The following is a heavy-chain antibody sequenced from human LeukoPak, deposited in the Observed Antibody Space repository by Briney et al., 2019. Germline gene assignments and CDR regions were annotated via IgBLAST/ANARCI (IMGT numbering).Heavy chain of an antibody. J-gene: IGHJ4*02. CDR2: IYYSGST. CDR3: ARGLGIAASYFDY. Sequence: PSETLSLTCAVSGYSISSGYYWGWIRQPPGKGLEWIGYIYYSGSTNYNPSLKSRVTISVDTSKNQFSLKLSSVTAADTAVYYCARGLGIAASYFDYWGQGTLVTVSS. CDR1: GYSISSGYY. D-gene: IGHD6-13*01. V-gene: IGHV4-61*01.